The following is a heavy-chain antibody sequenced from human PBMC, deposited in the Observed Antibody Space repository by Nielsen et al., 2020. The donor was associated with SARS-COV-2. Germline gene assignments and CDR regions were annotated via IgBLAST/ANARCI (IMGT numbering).Heavy chain of an antibody. D-gene: IGHD1-26*01. CDR3: ATIYGATTDYYYYGMDV. Sequence: GGSLRLSCAASGFTFDDYAMHWVRQAPGKGLEWVSGISWNSGSIGYADSVKGRFTISRDNAKNSLYLQMNSLRAEDTALYYCATIYGATTDYYYYGMDVWGQGTTVTVSS. V-gene: IGHV3-9*01. J-gene: IGHJ6*02. CDR1: GFTFDDYA. CDR2: ISWNSGSI.